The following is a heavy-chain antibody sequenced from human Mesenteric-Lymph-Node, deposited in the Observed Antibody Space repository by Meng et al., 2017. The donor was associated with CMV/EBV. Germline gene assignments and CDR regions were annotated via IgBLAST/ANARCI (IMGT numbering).Heavy chain of an antibody. J-gene: IGHJ4*02. D-gene: IGHD2-2*01. V-gene: IGHV3-30*04. CDR1: GFTFSNYP. CDR2: ILYEERDK. Sequence: GESLMISCAASGFTFSNYPMHWVRQAPGKGLEWVALILYEERDKYYADSVKGRFTISRDNSKNTLYLQMNSLRAEDTAVYYCAKDEGVQAVDIVVVPATGDYWGQGTLVTVSS. CDR3: AKDEGVQAVDIVVVPATGDY.